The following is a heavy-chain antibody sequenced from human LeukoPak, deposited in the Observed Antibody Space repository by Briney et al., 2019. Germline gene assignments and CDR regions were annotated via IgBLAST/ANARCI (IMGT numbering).Heavy chain of an antibody. CDR2: TSAYNGNT. Sequence: ASVKVSCKASGYTCTSYGISWVRQAPGQGLEWMGWTSAYNGNTNYAQKLQGRVTMTTDTSTSTAYMELRSLRSDDTAVYYCAREGTYYDILTGYHLWLNYYYYGMDVWGRGTTVTVSS. CDR3: AREGTYYDILTGYHLWLNYYYYGMDV. D-gene: IGHD3-9*01. J-gene: IGHJ6*02. CDR1: GYTCTSYG. V-gene: IGHV1-18*01.